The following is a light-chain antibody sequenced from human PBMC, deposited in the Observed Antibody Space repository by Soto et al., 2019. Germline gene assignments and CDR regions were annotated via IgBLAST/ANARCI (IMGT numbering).Light chain of an antibody. CDR1: SSNIGVGYE. V-gene: IGLV1-40*01. J-gene: IGLJ1*01. Sequence: QSVLTQPPSVSGAPGQRVTISCTGSSSNIGVGYEVHWYQQLPGTAPKLLIYGNNNRPSGVPDRFSGSKSGTSASLAITGLQAEDEADYYCQSYDSSLSALYVFGTGTKLTVL. CDR2: GNN. CDR3: QSYDSSLSALYV.